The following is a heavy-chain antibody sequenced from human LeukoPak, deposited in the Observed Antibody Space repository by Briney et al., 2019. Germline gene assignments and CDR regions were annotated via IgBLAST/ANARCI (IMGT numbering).Heavy chain of an antibody. J-gene: IGHJ4*02. Sequence: GGSLRLSCAASGFTFSSYAMSWVRQAPGKGLEWVSAISGSGGSTYYADSVKGRFTISRDNSKNTLYLQMNSLRAEDTAVYYCAKAITMILVVINPFDYWGQGTLVTVSS. CDR3: AKAITMILVVINPFDY. CDR2: ISGSGGST. CDR1: GFTFSSYA. V-gene: IGHV3-23*01. D-gene: IGHD3-22*01.